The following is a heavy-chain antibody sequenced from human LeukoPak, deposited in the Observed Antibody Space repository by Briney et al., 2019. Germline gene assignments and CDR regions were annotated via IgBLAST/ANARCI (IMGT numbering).Heavy chain of an antibody. V-gene: IGHV3-7*01. CDR3: ARDYGGSSPFDY. J-gene: IGHJ4*02. CDR2: IQEDGKKE. D-gene: IGHD4-23*01. CDR1: GFTFTKFW. Sequence: GGSLRLSCEASGFTFTKFWMSWVRQAPGKGLEWVANIQEDGKKENYVDSVRGRFTISRDNAKNSLYLQMNSLRAEDTAVYYCARDYGGSSPFDYWGQGALVTVSS.